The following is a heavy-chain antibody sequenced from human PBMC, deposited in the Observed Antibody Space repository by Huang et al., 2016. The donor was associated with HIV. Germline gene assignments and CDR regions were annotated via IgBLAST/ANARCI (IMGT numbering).Heavy chain of an antibody. V-gene: IGHV1-24*01. CDR3: ATGFDVFFDF. Sequence: QVQLVQSRAEVKKPGASVKVSCKVSEYTLTELSIHWVRQPPGKGLEWMGGFDPEIGEPIYAQKFQGRVTMTEDTSTATAFMELSGLRPEDTAVYYCATGFDVFFDFWGQGTLVTVSS. D-gene: IGHD3-9*01. CDR2: FDPEIGEP. CDR1: EYTLTELS. J-gene: IGHJ4*02.